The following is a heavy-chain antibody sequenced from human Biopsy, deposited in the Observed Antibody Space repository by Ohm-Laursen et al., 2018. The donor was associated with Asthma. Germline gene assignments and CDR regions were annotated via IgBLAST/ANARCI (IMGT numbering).Heavy chain of an antibody. Sequence: TLSLTCTVSYGSITSGGYYWTWIRQPPGKGLEWIGFIYYSGSTYYNPSLKSRVSISIDTSKNQFSLKLSSVTAADTAVYYRARAQDYYDSRGYYRSFDYWGQGTLVTVSS. CDR3: ARAQDYYDSRGYYRSFDY. CDR2: IYYSGST. J-gene: IGHJ4*02. CDR1: YGSITSGGYY. D-gene: IGHD3-22*01. V-gene: IGHV4-31*03.